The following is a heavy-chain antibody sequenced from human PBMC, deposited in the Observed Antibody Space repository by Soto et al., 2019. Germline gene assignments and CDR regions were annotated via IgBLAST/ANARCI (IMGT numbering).Heavy chain of an antibody. CDR2: IIPIFRTP. D-gene: IGHD2-15*01. CDR3: TRGFYGDGGD. CDR1: GVPFSTYA. V-gene: IGHV1-69*12. J-gene: IGHJ4*02. Sequence: QVQLVQSGAEVKKPGSSVKVSCKASGVPFSTYAISWVRQAPGQGLEWMGGIIPIFRTPNYAQNFQGRLTTTADETTSTAYMELSSLRSEDTAIYYCTRGFYGDGGDWGQGSLVTVSS.